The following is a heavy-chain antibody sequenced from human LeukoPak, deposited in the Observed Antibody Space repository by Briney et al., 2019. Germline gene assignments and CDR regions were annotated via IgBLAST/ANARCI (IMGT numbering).Heavy chain of an antibody. CDR1: GFTFTIYA. D-gene: IGHD2/OR15-2a*01. CDR2: ISDSGDRT. V-gene: IGHV3-23*01. J-gene: IGHJ4*02. Sequence: PGGSLRLSCAASGFTFTIYAMSWVRQSPGKGLEWVSSISDSGDRTYYADSVKGRFTISRDNSRNTLYLQVNSLRAEDTAVYYCARGIVYYYYDYCGQGTLVTVSS. CDR3: ARGIVYYYYDY.